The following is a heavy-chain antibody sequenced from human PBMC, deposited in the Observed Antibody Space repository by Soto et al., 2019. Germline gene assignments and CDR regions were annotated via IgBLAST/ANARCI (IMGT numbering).Heavy chain of an antibody. D-gene: IGHD6-19*01. CDR1: GGSISSSSYY. V-gene: IGHV4-39*01. CDR3: ARRVCSRGWYEVPIWFDP. Sequence: QLQLQESGPGLVKPSETLSLTCTVSGGSISSSSYYWGWIRQPPGKGLEWIGRIYYSGSTYYNPSLKSRVTISVDTSKNQFSLKLRSVRAADTAVYYCARRVCSRGWYEVPIWFDPWGQGTLVTVSS. CDR2: IYYSGST. J-gene: IGHJ5*02.